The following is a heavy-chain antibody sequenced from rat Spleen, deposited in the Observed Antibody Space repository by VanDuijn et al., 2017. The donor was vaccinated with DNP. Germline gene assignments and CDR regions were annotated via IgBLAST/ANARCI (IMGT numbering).Heavy chain of an antibody. CDR3: ARHPSYYYDGSYYYRYWYFDF. J-gene: IGHJ1*01. V-gene: IGHV5-7*01. CDR2: ISYDGSST. Sequence: EVKLVESGGGLVQPGRSLKLSCAVSGFTFSDYYMAWVRQAPKKGLEWVATISYDGSSTYYRDSVKGRFTISRDNAKSTLYLQMDSLRSEDTATYYCARHPSYYYDGSYYYRYWYFDFWGPGTMVTVSS. D-gene: IGHD1-12*02. CDR1: GFTFSDYY.